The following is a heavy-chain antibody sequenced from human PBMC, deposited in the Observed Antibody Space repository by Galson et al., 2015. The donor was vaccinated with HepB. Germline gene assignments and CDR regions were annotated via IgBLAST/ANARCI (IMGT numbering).Heavy chain of an antibody. CDR3: ARLPQDHYYYGMDV. V-gene: IGHV5-51*01. D-gene: IGHD2-15*01. J-gene: IGHJ6*02. Sequence: SPSFQGQVTISADKSISSAYLQWSSLKASDTAMYYCARLPQDHYYYGMDVWGQGTTVTVSS.